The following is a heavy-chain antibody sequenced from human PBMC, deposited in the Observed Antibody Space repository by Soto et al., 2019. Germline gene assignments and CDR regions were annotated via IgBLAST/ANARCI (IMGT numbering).Heavy chain of an antibody. D-gene: IGHD3-3*02. CDR2: IYYSGST. Sequence: QLQLQESGPGLVKPSETLSLTCTVSGGSISSSSYYWGWIRQPPGKGLEWIGSIYYSGSTYYNPSLKSRVTLSVDTSKNQFSLTLSSVTAADTAVYYCARRVTLTFYAFDIWGQGTMVTVSS. CDR3: ARRVTLTFYAFDI. V-gene: IGHV4-39*01. J-gene: IGHJ3*02. CDR1: GGSISSSSYY.